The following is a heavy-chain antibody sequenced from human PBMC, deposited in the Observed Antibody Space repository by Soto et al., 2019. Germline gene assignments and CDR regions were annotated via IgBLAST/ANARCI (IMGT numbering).Heavy chain of an antibody. V-gene: IGHV5-51*01. J-gene: IGHJ4*01. CDR1: GYSFTSYW. Sequence: GESLKISCKGSGYSFTSYWIGWVRQMPGKGLEWMGIIYPGDSDTRYSPSFQGQVTISADKSISTAYLQWSSLKASDTAMYYCARGXKSPVCYDILNGYFGQYYVDNWGHGTLVTVSS. D-gene: IGHD3-9*01. CDR3: ARGXKSPVCYDILNGYFGQYYVDN. CDR2: IYPGDSDT.